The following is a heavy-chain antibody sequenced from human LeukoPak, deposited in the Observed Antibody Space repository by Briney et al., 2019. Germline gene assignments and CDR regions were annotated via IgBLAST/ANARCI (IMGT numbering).Heavy chain of an antibody. V-gene: IGHV3-48*04. CDR3: ARDREWFGEYHDY. J-gene: IGHJ4*02. CDR2: FTGSSSTI. CDR1: EFAFSSYS. D-gene: IGHD3-10*01. Sequence: GGSLRLSCAASEFAFSSYSMNWVRQAPGKGLEWISSFTGSSSTIYYADSVKGRFTISRDNAKNSLYLQMNSLRAEDTAVYYCARDREWFGEYHDYWGQGTLVTVSS.